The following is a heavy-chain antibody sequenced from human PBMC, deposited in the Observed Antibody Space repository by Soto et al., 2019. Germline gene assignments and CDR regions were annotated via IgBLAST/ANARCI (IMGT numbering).Heavy chain of an antibody. Sequence: QVQLVESGGGVVQPGRSLRLSCAASGFTFSSYGMHWVRQAPGKGLEWVAVIWYDGSNKYYADSVKGRFTITRDNSKNMLYLQMTSLRAEDTAVYYCARPWEDGYNSYAFDYWGQGTLVTVAS. CDR1: GFTFSSYG. D-gene: IGHD5-12*01. V-gene: IGHV3-33*01. CDR2: IWYDGSNK. CDR3: ARPWEDGYNSYAFDY. J-gene: IGHJ4*02.